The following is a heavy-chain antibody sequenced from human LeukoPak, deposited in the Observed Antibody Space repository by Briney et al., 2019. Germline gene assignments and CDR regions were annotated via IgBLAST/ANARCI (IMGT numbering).Heavy chain of an antibody. D-gene: IGHD6-6*01. V-gene: IGHV4-59*01. CDR1: GGSISSYY. Sequence: PSETLSLTRTVSGGSISSYYWSWIRQPPGKGLEWIGYIYYSGSTNYNPSLKSRVTISVDTSKNQFSLKLSSVTAADTAVYYCARSIAARRYNWFDPWGQGTLVTVSS. CDR3: ARSIAARRYNWFDP. J-gene: IGHJ5*02. CDR2: IYYSGST.